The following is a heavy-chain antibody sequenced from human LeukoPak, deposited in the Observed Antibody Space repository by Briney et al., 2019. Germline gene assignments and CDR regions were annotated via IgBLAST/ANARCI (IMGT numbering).Heavy chain of an antibody. CDR1: GFTFSNYW. Sequence: QHGESLKISCAASGFTFSNYWMTWVRQAPGKGLEWVANIDQDGSEKFYVDSVKGRFTISRDNAKDSLYLQMNSLRAEDTALYYCARDQGAAGDYWGQGTLVTVSS. CDR2: IDQDGSEK. D-gene: IGHD6-13*01. CDR3: ARDQGAAGDY. V-gene: IGHV3-7*01. J-gene: IGHJ4*02.